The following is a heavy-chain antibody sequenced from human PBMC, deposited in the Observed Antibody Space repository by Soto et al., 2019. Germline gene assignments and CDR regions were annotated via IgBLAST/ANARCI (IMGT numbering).Heavy chain of an antibody. D-gene: IGHD6-19*01. Sequence: EVQLLESGGGLVQPGGSLRLSCAASGFTFSNYAMTWVRQAAGTGLEWVSSISGPGGSTYYADSVQGRFTISRDNSKNTLFLQMSTVRAEDTALYYCARDERIAVAGTDNWGQGIPFTVT. CDR3: ARDERIAVAGTDN. J-gene: IGHJ4*02. V-gene: IGHV3-23*01. CDR1: GFTFSNYA. CDR2: ISGPGGST.